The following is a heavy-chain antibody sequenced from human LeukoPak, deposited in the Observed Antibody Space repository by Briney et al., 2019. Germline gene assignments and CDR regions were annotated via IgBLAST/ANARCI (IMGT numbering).Heavy chain of an antibody. CDR3: ARDSGTTVGYFDY. CDR2: IYSGGNT. CDR1: GFTVSTNY. J-gene: IGHJ4*02. Sequence: GGSLRLSCAASGFTVSTNYMSWVRQAPGRGLEWVSVIYSGGNTYYADSVKGRFSISRDNSKNTLYLQMNSLRADDTAVYYCARDSGTTVGYFDYWGQGTLVTVSS. V-gene: IGHV3-66*01. D-gene: IGHD4-23*01.